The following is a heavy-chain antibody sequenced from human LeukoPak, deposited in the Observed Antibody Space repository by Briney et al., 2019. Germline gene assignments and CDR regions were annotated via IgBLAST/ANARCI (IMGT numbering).Heavy chain of an antibody. J-gene: IGHJ6*02. V-gene: IGHV3-53*01. CDR1: GFTVSNNY. CDR2: IYSGGST. CDR3: ARDSTYYGVDV. Sequence: GGSLRLSCAASGFTVSNNYMSWVRQAPGKGLEWVSVIYSGGSTYYADSVKGRFTISRDNSKNTLHLQMNSLRVEDTAVYYCARDSTYYGVDVWGQGTTVTVSS.